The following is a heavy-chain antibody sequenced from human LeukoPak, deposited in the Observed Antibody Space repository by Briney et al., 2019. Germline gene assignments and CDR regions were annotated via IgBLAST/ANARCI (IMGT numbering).Heavy chain of an antibody. Sequence: SETLSLTCAVSGYAISSGYYWGWVRQPPGKGLEWIGTIFHSGSTYYNPSLKSRVTISVDTSKNQFSLNLSSVTAADTAVYYCARHSQWGVIPWTFDIWGQGTMVTVFS. J-gene: IGHJ3*02. CDR1: GYAISSGYY. D-gene: IGHD3-16*02. CDR2: IFHSGST. CDR3: ARHSQWGVIPWTFDI. V-gene: IGHV4-38-2*01.